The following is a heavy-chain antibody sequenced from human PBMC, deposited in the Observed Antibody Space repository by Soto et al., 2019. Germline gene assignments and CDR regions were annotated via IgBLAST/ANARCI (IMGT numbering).Heavy chain of an antibody. CDR2: ISGSGGTA. Sequence: EVQLLESGGGSVQPGGFLRLSCAASGFTFSSYAMHWVRRPPGKGLEWVSSISGSGGTAYYADSVKGRFSISRDSLVNTLYLQMNSLRAEDTAVYYCAKGRGQNWNFDYWGQGTPVTVSP. V-gene: IGHV3-23*01. CDR1: GFTFSSYA. CDR3: AKGRGQNWNFDY. D-gene: IGHD1-1*01. J-gene: IGHJ4*02.